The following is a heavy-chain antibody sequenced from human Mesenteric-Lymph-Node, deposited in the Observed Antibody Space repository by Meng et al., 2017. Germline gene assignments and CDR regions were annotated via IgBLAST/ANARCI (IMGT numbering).Heavy chain of an antibody. CDR1: GGSISSYY. CDR3: SSGDKDTAMVTRY. D-gene: IGHD5-18*01. Sequence: SETLSLTCTVSGGSISSYYWSWIRQPPGKGLEWIGYIYYSGSTNYNPSLKSRVTISVDTSKNQFSLELSSVTAADTAVYYCSSGDKDTAMVTRYWGQGTLVTVSS. V-gene: IGHV4-59*01. J-gene: IGHJ4*02. CDR2: IYYSGST.